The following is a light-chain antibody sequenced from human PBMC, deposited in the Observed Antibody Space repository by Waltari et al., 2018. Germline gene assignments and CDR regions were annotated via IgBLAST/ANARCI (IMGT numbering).Light chain of an antibody. J-gene: IGLJ2*01. V-gene: IGLV2-11*01. CDR2: DIP. CDR1: SSNVGGYNY. Sequence: QSALTQPRSVSGSPGQSVTISCTGTSSNVGGYNYVSWYQRHPGKAPKPMIYDIPRRPSGVPDRFSGSRSGNTASLTISGLQADDEADYYCCSYAGSFTLLFGGGTRVTVL. CDR3: CSYAGSFTLL.